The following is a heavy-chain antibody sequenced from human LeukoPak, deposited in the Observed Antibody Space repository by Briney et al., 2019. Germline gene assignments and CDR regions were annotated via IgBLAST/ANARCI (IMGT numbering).Heavy chain of an antibody. CDR2: IYTSGST. Sequence: SETLSLTCTVSGGSISSYYWSWIRQPAGKGLEWIGRIYTSGSTNYNPSLKSRVTISVDTSKKQFSLKLISVTAADTAVYYCARDWGPYNWFDPWGQGTLVTVSS. D-gene: IGHD7-27*01. V-gene: IGHV4-4*07. CDR1: GGSISSYY. CDR3: ARDWGPYNWFDP. J-gene: IGHJ5*02.